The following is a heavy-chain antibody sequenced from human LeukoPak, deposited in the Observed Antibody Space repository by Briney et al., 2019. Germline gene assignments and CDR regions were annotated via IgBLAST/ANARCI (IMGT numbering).Heavy chain of an antibody. Sequence: PSETLSLTCTVSGGSISSSSYYWVWIRQPPGKGLEWIGSIYYSGSTYYNPSLKSRVTISVDTSKNQFSLKLSSVTAADTAVYYCARRIAAGSHIDYWGQGTLVTVSS. V-gene: IGHV4-39*01. D-gene: IGHD6-13*01. CDR1: GGSISSSSYY. CDR3: ARRIAAGSHIDY. CDR2: IYYSGST. J-gene: IGHJ4*02.